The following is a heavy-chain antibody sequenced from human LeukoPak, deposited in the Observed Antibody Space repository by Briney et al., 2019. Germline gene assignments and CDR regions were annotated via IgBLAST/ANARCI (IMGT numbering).Heavy chain of an antibody. CDR2: IYHSGST. V-gene: IGHV4-4*02. Sequence: PSGTLSLTCAVSGDSISSSNWWNWVRQPPGKGLEWIGEIYHSGSTNYNPSLKSRVTMSVDTSKNQFSLKLSSVTAADTAVYYCAREEWSYDSTVYFQHWGQGTLVTVSS. CDR3: AREEWSYDSTVYFQH. CDR1: GDSISSSNW. D-gene: IGHD3-22*01. J-gene: IGHJ1*01.